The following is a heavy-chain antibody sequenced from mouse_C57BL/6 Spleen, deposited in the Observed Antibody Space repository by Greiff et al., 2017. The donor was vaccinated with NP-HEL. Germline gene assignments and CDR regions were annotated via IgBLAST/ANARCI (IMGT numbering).Heavy chain of an antibody. CDR3: ARGDSNPDFDD. V-gene: IGHV1-82*01. CDR2: FYPGDGDT. Sequence: VQLVESGPEVVKPGASVKISCKASGYAFSSSWMNWVKQRPGKGLEWIGRFYPGDGDTNYNGKFKGKATLTADKSSSTAYMQLSSLTSEDSAVYFCARGDSNPDFDDWGQGTTLTGSS. CDR1: GYAFSSSW. J-gene: IGHJ2*01. D-gene: IGHD2-5*01.